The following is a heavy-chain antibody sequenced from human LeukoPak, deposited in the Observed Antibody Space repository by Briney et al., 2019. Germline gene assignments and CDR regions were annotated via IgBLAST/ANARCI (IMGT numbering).Heavy chain of an antibody. J-gene: IGHJ4*02. CDR2: ISWNSGSI. CDR1: GFTFDDYA. V-gene: IGHV3-9*01. CDR3: AKVSERYFDWSNFDY. D-gene: IGHD3-9*01. Sequence: GGSLRLPCAASGFTFDDYAMHWVRQAPGKGLEWVSGISWNSGSIGYADSVKGRFTISRDNAKNSLYLQMNSLRAEDTALYYCAKVSERYFDWSNFDYWGQGTLVTVSS.